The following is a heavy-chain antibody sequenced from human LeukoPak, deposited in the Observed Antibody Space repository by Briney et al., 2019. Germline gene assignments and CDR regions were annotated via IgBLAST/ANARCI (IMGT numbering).Heavy chain of an antibody. CDR1: GFTFDDYG. D-gene: IGHD1-26*01. CDR2: INWNGGST. CDR3: ARPLVGAALDY. Sequence: GGSLRLSCAASGFTFDDYGMSWVRQAPGKGLEWVSGINWNGGSTGYADSVKGRFTISRDDAKNSLYLQMNSLRAEDTAVYYCARPLVGAALDYWGQGTLVTVSS. J-gene: IGHJ4*02. V-gene: IGHV3-20*04.